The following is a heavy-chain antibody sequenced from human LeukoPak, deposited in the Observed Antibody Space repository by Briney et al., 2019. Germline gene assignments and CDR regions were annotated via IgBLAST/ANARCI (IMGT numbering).Heavy chain of an antibody. Sequence: GGSLRLSCAASGFTFSSYAMSWVRQAPGKGLEWVSAISGSGGSTYYADSVKGRFTIARDNPKNTLYLQMNSLRAEDTAVYYCAKDRKQLLYYFAYWGQGTLVTVSS. J-gene: IGHJ4*02. CDR1: GFTFSSYA. V-gene: IGHV3-23*01. D-gene: IGHD2-2*01. CDR3: AKDRKQLLYYFAY. CDR2: ISGSGGST.